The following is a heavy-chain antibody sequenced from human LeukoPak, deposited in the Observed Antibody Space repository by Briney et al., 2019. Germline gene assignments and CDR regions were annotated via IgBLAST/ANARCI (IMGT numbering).Heavy chain of an antibody. CDR2: IRSDGNYK. CDR1: GFSFSSYD. J-gene: IGHJ4*02. CDR3: AADFDY. Sequence: GGSLRLSCAASGFSFSSYDMHRVRHVRQASGKGLEWVAFIRSDGNYKYYSDSVKGRFTISRDNSKNTLYLQMDSLRAEDTAIYYCAADFDYWGQGTLVTVSS. V-gene: IGHV3-30*02.